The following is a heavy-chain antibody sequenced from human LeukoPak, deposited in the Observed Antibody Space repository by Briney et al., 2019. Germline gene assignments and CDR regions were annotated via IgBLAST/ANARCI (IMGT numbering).Heavy chain of an antibody. CDR3: ARDLLMTTVDY. Sequence: GGSLRLSCAASGFTFSDHYVDWVRQAPGKGLEWVGRSRNKPNSYTTLYAASVKGRFTISRDDSKNSVYLQMSSLKMEDTAVYYCARDLLMTTVDYWGQGTLVTVSP. CDR1: GFTFSDHY. CDR2: SRNKPNSYTT. J-gene: IGHJ4*02. V-gene: IGHV3-72*01. D-gene: IGHD4-17*01.